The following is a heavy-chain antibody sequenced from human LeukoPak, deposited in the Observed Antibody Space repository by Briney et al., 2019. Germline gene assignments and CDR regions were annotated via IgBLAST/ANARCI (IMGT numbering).Heavy chain of an antibody. CDR1: GFTFSSYS. V-gene: IGHV3-21*01. CDR3: ARGVNYPYNWFDP. CDR2: ISSSSSYI. Sequence: GGSLRLSCAASGFTFSSYSMNWVRQAPGKGLEWVSSISSSSSYIYYADSVKGRFTISRDNAKNSLYLQMNSLRAEDTAVYYCARGVNYPYNWFDPWGQGTLVTVSS. D-gene: IGHD1-7*01. J-gene: IGHJ5*02.